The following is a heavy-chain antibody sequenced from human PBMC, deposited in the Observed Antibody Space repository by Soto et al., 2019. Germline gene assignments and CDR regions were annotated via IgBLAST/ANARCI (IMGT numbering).Heavy chain of an antibody. Sequence: TLSLTCIVSGGSISSGGYYWSWVRQNPRRGLEWIGNIYSSGNTYYNPSLKSRLTISVDTSKNQFSLNLSSVTAADTAVYYCARDRLMATAGTARHYFGLDVWGPGSTVIVSS. J-gene: IGHJ6*02. CDR1: GGSISSGGYY. CDR2: IYSSGNT. V-gene: IGHV4-31*02. CDR3: ARDRLMATAGTARHYFGLDV. D-gene: IGHD5-18*01.